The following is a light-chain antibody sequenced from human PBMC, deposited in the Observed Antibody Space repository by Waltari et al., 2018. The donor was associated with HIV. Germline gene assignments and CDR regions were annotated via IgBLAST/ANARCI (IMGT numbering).Light chain of an antibody. CDR1: SSDIGAYNY. Sequence: QSALTQPRSVSGSPGQSVTISCTGTSSDIGAYNYVSWYQQHPGKVPKIIILEFTARPSGVPDRYSGLKSGNTASLTISGLQADDEADYYCCPRAGRNPLFGGGTKLTVL. V-gene: IGLV2-11*01. J-gene: IGLJ2*01. CDR2: EFT. CDR3: CPRAGRNPL.